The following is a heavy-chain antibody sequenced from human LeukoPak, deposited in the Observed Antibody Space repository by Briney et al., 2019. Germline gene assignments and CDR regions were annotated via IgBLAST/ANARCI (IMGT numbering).Heavy chain of an antibody. Sequence: GGSLRLSCAASGFTFSSYEMDWVRQTPGKGLEWLSYISSSGGTIYYADSVKGRFTISRDNAKSSLYLQMNGLRAEDTAVYYCARDSRQQLFDYWGQGTLVTVSS. V-gene: IGHV3-48*03. CDR3: ARDSRQQLFDY. J-gene: IGHJ4*02. CDR1: GFTFSSYE. D-gene: IGHD4-11*01. CDR2: ISSSGGTI.